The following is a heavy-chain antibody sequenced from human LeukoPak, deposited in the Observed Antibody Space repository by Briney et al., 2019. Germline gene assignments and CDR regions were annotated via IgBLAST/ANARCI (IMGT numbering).Heavy chain of an antibody. J-gene: IGHJ5*02. CDR3: ARDLGSSNSYYNWFDP. CDR2: IKRDGSET. D-gene: IGHD1-26*01. Sequence: GGSLRLSCAASGFTFSAYWMSWVRQAPGKGLEWGANIKRDGSETYYVDSVESRVTISRDKAKNSLYLQMNSLRAEDTAVYYCARDLGSSNSYYNWFDPWGQGTLVTVSS. CDR1: GFTFSAYW. V-gene: IGHV3-7*01.